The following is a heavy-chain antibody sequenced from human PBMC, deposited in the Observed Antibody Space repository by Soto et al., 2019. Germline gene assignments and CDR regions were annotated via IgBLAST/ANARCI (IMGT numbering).Heavy chain of an antibody. J-gene: IGHJ3*02. CDR1: GGSISSGGYY. CDR3: ARVRDYGDLKGDAFDI. V-gene: IGHV4-31*03. CDR2: IYYSGST. D-gene: IGHD4-17*01. Sequence: QVQLQESGPGLVKPSQTLSLTCTVSGGSISSGGYYWSWIRQHPGKGLEWIGYIYYSGSTYYNPSLKSRVTISXXTXKXXFSLKLSSVTAADTAVYYCARVRDYGDLKGDAFDIWGQGTMVTVSS.